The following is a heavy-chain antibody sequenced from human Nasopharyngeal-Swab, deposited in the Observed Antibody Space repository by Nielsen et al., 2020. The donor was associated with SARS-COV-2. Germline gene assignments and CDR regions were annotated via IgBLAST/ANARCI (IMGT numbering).Heavy chain of an antibody. J-gene: IGHJ6*03. Sequence: SETLSLTCTVSGGSISSGSYYWRWIRQPAGKGLEWIGRIYTSGSTNYNPSLKSRVTISVDTSKNQFSLKLSSVTAADTAVYYCARGVGFCTNGVCYNKDYYYYYYMDVWGKGTTVTVSS. CDR3: ARGVGFCTNGVCYNKDYYYYYYMDV. CDR2: IYTSGST. D-gene: IGHD2-8*01. V-gene: IGHV4-61*02. CDR1: GGSISSGSYY.